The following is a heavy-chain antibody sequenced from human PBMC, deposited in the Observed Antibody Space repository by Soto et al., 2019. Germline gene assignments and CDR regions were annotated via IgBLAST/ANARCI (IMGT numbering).Heavy chain of an antibody. D-gene: IGHD3-9*01. V-gene: IGHV1-69*06. CDR2: IIPIFGTA. J-gene: IGHJ6*02. CDR1: GGTFSSYA. Sequence: GASVKVSCKASGGTFSSYAISWVRQAPGQGLEWMGGIIPIFGTANYAQKFQGRVTITADKSTSTAYMELSSLRSEDTAVYYCASSLLFDWLLGDYYYYGMDVWGQGTTVTV. CDR3: ASSLLFDWLLGDYYYYGMDV.